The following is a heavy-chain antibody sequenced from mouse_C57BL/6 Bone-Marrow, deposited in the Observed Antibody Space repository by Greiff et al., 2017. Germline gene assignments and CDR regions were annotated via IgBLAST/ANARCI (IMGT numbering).Heavy chain of an antibody. D-gene: IGHD2-3*01. Sequence: QVQLQQSGAELVRPGTSVKLSCKASGYTFTSYWMHWVKQRPGQGLEWIGVIDPSDSYTNYNQKFKGKATLTVDTSSSTAYMPLRSLTSEDSAVYYCARSLIYDGYAMDYWGQGTSVTVSS. V-gene: IGHV1-59*01. CDR3: ARSLIYDGYAMDY. CDR1: GYTFTSYW. J-gene: IGHJ4*01. CDR2: IDPSDSYT.